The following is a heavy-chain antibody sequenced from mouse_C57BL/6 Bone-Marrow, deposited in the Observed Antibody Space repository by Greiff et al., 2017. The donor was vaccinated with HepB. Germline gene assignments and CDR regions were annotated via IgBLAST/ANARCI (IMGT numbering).Heavy chain of an antibody. Sequence: EVQLVESGGDLVKPGGSLKLSCAASGFTFSSYGMSWVRQTPDKRLEWVATISSGGSYTYYPDSVKGRFTISRDNAKNTLYLQMSSLKSEDTAMYYCARLPPWFAYWGQGTLVTVSA. J-gene: IGHJ3*01. CDR3: ARLPPWFAY. CDR1: GFTFSSYG. V-gene: IGHV5-6*01. CDR2: ISSGGSYT.